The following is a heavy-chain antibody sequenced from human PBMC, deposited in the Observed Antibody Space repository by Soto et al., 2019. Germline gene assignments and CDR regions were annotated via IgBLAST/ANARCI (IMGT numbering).Heavy chain of an antibody. Sequence: GGSLRLSCAASGFTFSSYSMNWVRQAPGKGLEWVSSISSSSSYMYYADSVKGRFTISRDNAKNSLYLQMNSLRAEDTAVYYCARDDYYDSSGYWAPDAFDIWGQGTMVTVSS. CDR2: ISSSSSYM. J-gene: IGHJ3*02. CDR3: ARDDYYDSSGYWAPDAFDI. CDR1: GFTFSSYS. D-gene: IGHD3-22*01. V-gene: IGHV3-21*01.